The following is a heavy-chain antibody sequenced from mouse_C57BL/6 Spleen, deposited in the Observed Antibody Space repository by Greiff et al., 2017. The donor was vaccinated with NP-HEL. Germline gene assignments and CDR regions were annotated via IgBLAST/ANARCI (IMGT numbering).Heavy chain of an antibody. D-gene: IGHD1-1*01. CDR3: ARRITTVVFDY. V-gene: IGHV1-81*01. Sequence: QVQLKQSGAELARPGASVKLSCTASGYTFTSYGISWVKQRPGQGLEWIGEIYPRSGNTYYNEKFQGKATLTADKSSSTAYMELRSLTSEDSAVYFCARRITTVVFDYWGQGTTLTVSS. CDR1: GYTFTSYG. CDR2: IYPRSGNT. J-gene: IGHJ2*01.